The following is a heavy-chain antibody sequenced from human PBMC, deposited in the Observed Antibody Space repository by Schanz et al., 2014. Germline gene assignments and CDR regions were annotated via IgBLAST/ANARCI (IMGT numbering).Heavy chain of an antibody. V-gene: IGHV3-66*01. Sequence: EVQLEESGGGLVQPGGSLRLSCTTSGFTFSTYAMSWVRQAPGKGLEWVSVIYSGDNTYYADSVKGRFTISRDNPKNSLCLQMNSLRAEDTALYYCARVLGGDEGLDQWGQGTLVTVSS. D-gene: IGHD4-17*01. CDR2: IYSGDNT. CDR1: GFTFSTYA. CDR3: ARVLGGDEGLDQ. J-gene: IGHJ4*02.